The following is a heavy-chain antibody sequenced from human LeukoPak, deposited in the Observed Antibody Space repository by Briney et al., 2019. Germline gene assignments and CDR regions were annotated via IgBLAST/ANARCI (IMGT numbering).Heavy chain of an antibody. J-gene: IGHJ3*02. D-gene: IGHD3-10*01. Sequence: SETLSLTCAVYGGSFSGYYWSWIRQPPGKGLEWLGEINHSGSTNYNPSLKSRVTISVDTSKHQFSLKLSSVTAADTAVYYCARAPMVRGVIAAFDTWGQGRMVTVSS. CDR2: INHSGST. V-gene: IGHV4-34*01. CDR3: ARAPMVRGVIAAFDT. CDR1: GGSFSGYY.